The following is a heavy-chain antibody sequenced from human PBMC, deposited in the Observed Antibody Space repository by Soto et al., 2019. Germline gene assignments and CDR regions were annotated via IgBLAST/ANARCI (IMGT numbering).Heavy chain of an antibody. CDR1: GYTFTSYY. J-gene: IGHJ3*02. CDR3: ARAPGGHDAFDI. CDR2: INPSGGST. V-gene: IGHV1-46*03. Sequence: GASVKVSCKASGYTFTSYYMHWVRQAPGQGLEWMGIINPSGGSTSYAQKFQGRVTMTRVTSTSTVYMELSSLRSEDTAVYYCARAPGGHDAFDIWGQGTMVTVSS.